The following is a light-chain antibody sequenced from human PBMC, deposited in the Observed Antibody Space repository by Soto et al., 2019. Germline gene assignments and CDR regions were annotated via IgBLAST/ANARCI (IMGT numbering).Light chain of an antibody. CDR1: QSVSNSY. CDR3: QQYGSSPWT. Sequence: EIVLTQSPGTLSLSPGERATLSCRASQSVSNSYLAWYQQKPGQAPRLLIYGASNRATGIPDRFSGSGSGTAFTLIISRLEPEDFAVYSCQQYGSSPWTFGQGTKVEIK. V-gene: IGKV3-20*01. J-gene: IGKJ1*01. CDR2: GAS.